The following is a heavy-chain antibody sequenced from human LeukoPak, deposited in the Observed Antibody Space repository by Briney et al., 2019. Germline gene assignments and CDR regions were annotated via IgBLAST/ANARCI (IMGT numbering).Heavy chain of an antibody. V-gene: IGHV1-8*01. CDR1: GYTFTSYD. J-gene: IGHJ4*02. D-gene: IGHD6-13*01. CDR3: ARAHHISNWDLFDY. Sequence: ASVKVSCKASGYTFTSYDINWVRQATGQGLEWMGWMNPNSGNTGYAQKFQGRVTMTRNTSISTAYMELSSLRSDDTAVYCCARAHHISNWDLFDYWGQGTLVTVSS. CDR2: MNPNSGNT.